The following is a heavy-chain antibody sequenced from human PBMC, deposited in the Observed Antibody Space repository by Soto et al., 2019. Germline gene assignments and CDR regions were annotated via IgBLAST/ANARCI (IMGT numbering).Heavy chain of an antibody. Sequence: QVQLVQSGAEVKKPGSSVKVSCKGSGYTFDSYSFSWVRQAPGQGLEWVGGNIPFFGTPNYAQKFQGRVTISADKSTSTAYMELVSLTSEDTAVYFCARDKGAYYSHLQYWGQGTLITVSS. D-gene: IGHD3-22*01. CDR3: ARDKGAYYSHLQY. J-gene: IGHJ4*02. CDR2: NIPFFGTP. CDR1: GYTFDSYS. V-gene: IGHV1-69*06.